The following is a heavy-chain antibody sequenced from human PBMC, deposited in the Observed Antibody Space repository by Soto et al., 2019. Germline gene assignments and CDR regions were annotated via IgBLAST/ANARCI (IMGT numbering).Heavy chain of an antibody. V-gene: IGHV4-4*01. CDR3: ARLVYDTRLNYMYFDF. Sequence: FLTCAVSGVSLTSGNWWTWVRQSPQRGLEYIGEIFHDGTANYYPSFERRVAMSVDTSRNQFSLKLTSVTAADTAVYFCARLVYDTRLNYMYFDFWGPGTLVTVSS. D-gene: IGHD3-10*01. CDR2: IFHDGTA. J-gene: IGHJ4*02. CDR1: GVSLTSGNW.